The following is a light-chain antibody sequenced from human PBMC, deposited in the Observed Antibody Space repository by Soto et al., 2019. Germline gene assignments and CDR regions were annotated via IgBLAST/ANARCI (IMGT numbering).Light chain of an antibody. Sequence: EIVMTQSPATLSVSPGERATLSCRASQSVSSNLAWYQQKPGQAPRLLLYGASTRATGIPARFSGSGSGTEFTLTISSLQSEDFEVYYCQQYNNWPPWTFGQGTKVEIK. V-gene: IGKV3-15*01. CDR1: QSVSSN. J-gene: IGKJ1*01. CDR3: QQYNNWPPWT. CDR2: GAS.